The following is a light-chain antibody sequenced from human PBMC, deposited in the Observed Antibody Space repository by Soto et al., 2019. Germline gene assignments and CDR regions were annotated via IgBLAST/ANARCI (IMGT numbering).Light chain of an antibody. Sequence: EIVMTQSPATLSVSPGERATLSCRASQSVSSNVAWYQQKPGQAPRLLIYGASTRATGIPARFSGSGSGTEFTLTTSSLRCEDVAVYYCQQYNNWPWMFGQGTKVEIK. CDR3: QQYNNWPWM. CDR1: QSVSSN. J-gene: IGKJ1*01. CDR2: GAS. V-gene: IGKV3-15*01.